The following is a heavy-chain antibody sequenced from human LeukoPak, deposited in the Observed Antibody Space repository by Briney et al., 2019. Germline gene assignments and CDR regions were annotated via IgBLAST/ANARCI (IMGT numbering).Heavy chain of an antibody. D-gene: IGHD2-21*02. Sequence: SETLSLTCTVSGGSISSYYLSWLRQPPGKGLEWIGYIYYSGSTNYNPSLKSRVTISVDTSKNQFSLKLSSVTAADTAVYYCATLHDCGGDCYPLPEVYWGQGTLVTVSS. CDR3: ATLHDCGGDCYPLPEVY. CDR2: IYYSGST. CDR1: GGSISSYY. V-gene: IGHV4-59*01. J-gene: IGHJ4*02.